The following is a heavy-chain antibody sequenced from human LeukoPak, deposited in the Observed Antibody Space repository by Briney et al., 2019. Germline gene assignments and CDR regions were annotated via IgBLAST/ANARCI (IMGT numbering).Heavy chain of an antibody. Sequence: ASVKVSCKVSGYTLTELSMHWVRQAPGKGLEWMGGFDPEDGETIYAQKFQGRVTMTEDTSTDTAYMELSSLRSEDTAVYYCARDLEVSGYSSGWPGWSFDYWGQGTLVTVSS. CDR2: FDPEDGET. CDR1: GYTLTELS. D-gene: IGHD6-19*01. CDR3: ARDLEVSGYSSGWPGWSFDY. V-gene: IGHV1-24*01. J-gene: IGHJ4*02.